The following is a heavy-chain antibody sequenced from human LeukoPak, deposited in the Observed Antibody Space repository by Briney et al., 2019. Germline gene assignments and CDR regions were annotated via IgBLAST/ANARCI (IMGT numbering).Heavy chain of an antibody. V-gene: IGHV1-18*01. D-gene: IGHD4-17*01. J-gene: IGHJ4*02. CDR2: ISAYNGNT. CDR3: ARDDEAVYGDYVVSFDY. CDR1: GYTFTSYG. Sequence: GASVKVSCKASGYTFTSYGISWVRQAPGQGLEWMGWISAYNGNTNYAQKLQGRVTMTTDTSTSTAYMELRSLRSDDTAVYYCARDDEAVYGDYVVSFDYWGQGTLVTVSS.